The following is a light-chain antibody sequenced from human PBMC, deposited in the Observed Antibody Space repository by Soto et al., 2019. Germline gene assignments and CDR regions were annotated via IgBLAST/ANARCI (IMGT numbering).Light chain of an antibody. Sequence: QSVLTQSPSASGSPGQSVTISCTGTSGDVGGYNYVSWYQQHPGKAPKLMIYEVSKRPLGVPDRFSGSKSGNTASLTVSGLQAEDEADYYCGAWDESLNGYVFGTGTKLTVL. CDR2: EVS. V-gene: IGLV2-8*01. CDR1: SGDVGGYNY. CDR3: GAWDESLNGYV. J-gene: IGLJ1*01.